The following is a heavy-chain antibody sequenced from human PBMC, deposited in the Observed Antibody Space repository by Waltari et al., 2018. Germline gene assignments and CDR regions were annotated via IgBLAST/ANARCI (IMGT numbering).Heavy chain of an antibody. Sequence: QVHLVQSAAEVKKPGSSMKISCKASGGSFGSWSIDWVRQAAGQGLEWMGGIIPIVGTPQDEQRFQGRLILTADASTTTAHLELSGLRSDETAIYYCARRKLGFAFDMWGQGTLVTVSS. V-gene: IGHV1-69*12. D-gene: IGHD6-13*01. CDR3: ARRKLGFAFDM. J-gene: IGHJ3*02. CDR2: IIPIVGTP. CDR1: GGSFGSWS.